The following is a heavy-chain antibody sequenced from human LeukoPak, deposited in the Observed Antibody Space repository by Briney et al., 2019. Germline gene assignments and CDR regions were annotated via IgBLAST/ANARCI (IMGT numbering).Heavy chain of an antibody. D-gene: IGHD6-13*01. CDR2: INERGNEK. Sequence: GGSLKLSCAASGFTVSNNYMSWVRQVPGMGLEWVVNINERGNEKNYVDSVKGRFTVSRDNAQDSLYLQMNSLRVEDTAVYYCARHPNSNWDYWGQGTLVTVSS. V-gene: IGHV3-7*03. J-gene: IGHJ4*02. CDR3: ARHPNSNWDY. CDR1: GFTVSNNY.